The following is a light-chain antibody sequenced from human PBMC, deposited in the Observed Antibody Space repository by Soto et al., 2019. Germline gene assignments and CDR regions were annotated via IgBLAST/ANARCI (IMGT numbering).Light chain of an antibody. CDR2: EVS. J-gene: IGLJ1*01. Sequence: QSVLTQPASVSGSPGQSITISCTGTSSDVGGYNFVSWYQQHPGKVLKVMIYEVSNRPSGVSNRFSGSKSGNTASLTISGLQAEDEADYYCSSYTSTSTPLFGIGTKVTVL. V-gene: IGLV2-14*01. CDR3: SSYTSTSTPL. CDR1: SSDVGGYNF.